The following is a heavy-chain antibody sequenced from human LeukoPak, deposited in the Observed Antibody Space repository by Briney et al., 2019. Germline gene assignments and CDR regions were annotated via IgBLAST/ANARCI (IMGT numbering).Heavy chain of an antibody. Sequence: ASVKVSCKASGYTFTGYYMHWVRQAPGQGLEWMGWINPNSGGTNYAQKFQGRVTMTRDTSISTAYMELSRLRSDDTAVYYCATEEYYYDSSAFDYWGQGTLVTVSS. CDR2: INPNSGGT. D-gene: IGHD3-22*01. CDR1: GYTFTGYY. V-gene: IGHV1-2*02. J-gene: IGHJ4*02. CDR3: ATEEYYYDSSAFDY.